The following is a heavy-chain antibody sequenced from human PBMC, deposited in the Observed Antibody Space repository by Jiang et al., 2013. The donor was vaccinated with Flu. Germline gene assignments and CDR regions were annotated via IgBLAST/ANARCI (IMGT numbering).Heavy chain of an antibody. D-gene: IGHD3-22*01. CDR1: GYTFTSYS. CDR3: ARDPADSYDASGYYFRGFDY. J-gene: IGHJ4*02. CDR2: ISAYNGNT. Sequence: GAEVKKPGASVKVSCRASGYTFTSYSINWVRQAPGQGLEWMGWISAYNGNTNHAQKLQGRVTMTTDTSTNTAYMELRSLRSDDSAVYYCARDPADSYDASGYYFRGFDYWGQGTLVTVSS. V-gene: IGHV1-18*01.